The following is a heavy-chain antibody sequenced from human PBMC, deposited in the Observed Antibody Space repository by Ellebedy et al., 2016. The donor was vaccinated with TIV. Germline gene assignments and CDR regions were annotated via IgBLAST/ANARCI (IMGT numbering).Heavy chain of an antibody. Sequence: SETLSLTXAVYGGSFSGYYWSWIRQPPGKGLEWIGEINHSGSTNYNPSLKSRVTISVDTSKNQFSLKLSSVTAADTAVYYCVNRPSQYQLTYYYYYGMDVWGQGTTVTVSS. CDR2: INHSGST. CDR3: VNRPSQYQLTYYYYYGMDV. CDR1: GGSFSGYY. V-gene: IGHV4-34*01. J-gene: IGHJ6*02. D-gene: IGHD2-2*01.